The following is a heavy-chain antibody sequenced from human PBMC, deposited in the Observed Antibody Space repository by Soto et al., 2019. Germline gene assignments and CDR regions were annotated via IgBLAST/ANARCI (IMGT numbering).Heavy chain of an antibody. D-gene: IGHD3-10*02. J-gene: IGHJ6*02. Sequence: ETLSLTCAVSGGSISSSNWWSWVRQPPGMGLEWIGEIYHSGSTNYNPSLKSRVTISVDKSKNQFSLKLSSVTAADTAVYYCASVRGGYYYAMDVWGQGTTVTVSS. CDR1: GGSISSSNW. CDR3: ASVRGGYYYAMDV. V-gene: IGHV4-4*02. CDR2: IYHSGST.